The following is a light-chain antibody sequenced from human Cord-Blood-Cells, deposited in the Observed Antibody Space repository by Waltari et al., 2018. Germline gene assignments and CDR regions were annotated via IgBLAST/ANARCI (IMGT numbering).Light chain of an antibody. J-gene: IGKJ3*01. Sequence: DIVMTQSPDSLAVSLGERATINCKSRQSVLYSSNNKNYLALYQQKPGQPPKLLIYWASTRESGVPDRFSGSGSGTDFTLTISSLQAEDVAVYYCQQYYSTPFTFGPGTKVDIK. CDR2: WAS. CDR1: QSVLYSSNNKNY. V-gene: IGKV4-1*01. CDR3: QQYYSTPFT.